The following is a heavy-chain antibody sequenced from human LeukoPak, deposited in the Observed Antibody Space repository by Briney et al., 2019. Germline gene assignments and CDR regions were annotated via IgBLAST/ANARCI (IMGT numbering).Heavy chain of an antibody. CDR2: INPNSGGT. CDR1: GYTFTGYY. Sequence: GASVKVSCKASGYTFTGYYMHWVRQAPGQGLEWLGWINPNSGGTNYAQKFQGRVTMTRDTSISTAYMELSRLRSDDTAVYYCARGRGQVAGTVKINDAFDIWGQGTMVTVSS. D-gene: IGHD6-19*01. J-gene: IGHJ3*02. V-gene: IGHV1-2*02. CDR3: ARGRGQVAGTVKINDAFDI.